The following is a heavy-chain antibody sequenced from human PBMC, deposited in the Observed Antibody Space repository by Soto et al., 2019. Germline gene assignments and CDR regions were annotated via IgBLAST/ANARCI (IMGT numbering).Heavy chain of an antibody. J-gene: IGHJ5*02. CDR1: GDSVSSGNYY. CDR2: IYFTGNT. Sequence: SETQSLTCTVSGDSVSSGNYYWSWIRQPPGKGLERIGSIYFTGNTNYNPSLKSRLTMSIDTSRNLFSLRLGSVTAADTAVYYCGRVPVDTYMIYWSDPWGQGTLVTVSS. CDR3: GRVPVDTYMIYWSDP. D-gene: IGHD3-16*01. V-gene: IGHV4-61*01.